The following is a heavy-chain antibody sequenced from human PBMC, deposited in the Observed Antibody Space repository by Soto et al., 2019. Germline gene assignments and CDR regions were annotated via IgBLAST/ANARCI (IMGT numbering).Heavy chain of an antibody. V-gene: IGHV4-31*02. D-gene: IGHD1-26*01. CDR1: GGSISSGGYY. J-gene: IGHJ4*02. Sequence: LCGGSISSGGYYWSWIRQPPGKGLEWIGYIYYSGSTYYNPSLKSRVTISVDTSKNQFSLKLSSVTAADTAVYYCANGRGMVGATSFDYWGQGTLVTVSS. CDR2: IYYSGST. CDR3: ANGRGMVGATSFDY.